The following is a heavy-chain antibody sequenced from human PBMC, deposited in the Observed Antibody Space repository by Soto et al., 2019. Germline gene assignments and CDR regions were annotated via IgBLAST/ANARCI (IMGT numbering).Heavy chain of an antibody. D-gene: IGHD2-2*01. V-gene: IGHV4-59*08. J-gene: IGHJ4*02. CDR2: IYYSGST. CDR3: ARHVSTPAAMYY. Sequence: PSETLSLTCTVSGGAISSYYWTWIRQPPGKGLEWIGGIYYSGSTHYNPSLKSRVTISVDTSKNQFSLKLSSVTAADTAVYYCARHVSTPAAMYYWGQGTLVTVSS. CDR1: GGAISSYY.